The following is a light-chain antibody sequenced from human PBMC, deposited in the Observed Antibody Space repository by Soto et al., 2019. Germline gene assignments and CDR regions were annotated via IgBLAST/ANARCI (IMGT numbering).Light chain of an antibody. V-gene: IGLV2-8*01. J-gene: IGLJ3*02. CDR2: EVT. Sequence: QSALTQPPSASGSPGQSVTISCTGTSSDVGGYNYVSWYQQHPGKAPKLMIYEVTKRPSGVPDRFSGSKSGNTASLTVSGLQAEDEADYYCQSYDSSLSGYWVFGGGTKLTV. CDR1: SSDVGGYNY. CDR3: QSYDSSLSGYWV.